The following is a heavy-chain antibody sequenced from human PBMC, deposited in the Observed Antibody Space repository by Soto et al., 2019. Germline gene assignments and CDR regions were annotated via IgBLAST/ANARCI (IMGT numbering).Heavy chain of an antibody. CDR1: GYTFTSYA. V-gene: IGHV1-3*01. D-gene: IGHD1-1*01. J-gene: IGHJ5*02. CDR3: ARWRSELERQTKWFDP. CDR2: INAGNGNT. Sequence: AASVNVSCKASGYTFTSYAMHWVRQAPGQRLEWMGWINAGNGNTKYSQKFQGRVTITRDTSASTAYMELSSLRSEDTAVYYCARWRSELERQTKWFDPWGQGTLVTVSS.